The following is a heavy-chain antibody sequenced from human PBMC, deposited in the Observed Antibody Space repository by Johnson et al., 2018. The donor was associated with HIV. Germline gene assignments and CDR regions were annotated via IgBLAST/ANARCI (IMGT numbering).Heavy chain of an antibody. D-gene: IGHD1-26*01. V-gene: IGHV3-30*04. CDR2: ISYDGSNK. CDR3: ARVRSGRENAFDI. J-gene: IGHJ3*02. CDR1: GFTFSSYA. Sequence: QVQLVESGGGVVQPGRSLRLSCAASGFTFSSYAMHWVRQAPGKGLEWVAVISYDGSNKYYAVFVKGRFTISRDNSKNTLYLQMNSPRVEDTAVYYCARVRSGRENAFDIWGQWTMVTVSS.